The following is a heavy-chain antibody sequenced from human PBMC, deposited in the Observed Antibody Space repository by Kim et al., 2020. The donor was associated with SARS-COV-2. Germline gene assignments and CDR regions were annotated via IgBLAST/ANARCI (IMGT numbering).Heavy chain of an antibody. V-gene: IGHV4-59*01. D-gene: IGHD3-9*01. CDR3: AREQRRYFDWLTDY. Sequence: NPSLKSRVTISVDTSKNQFSLKLSSVTAADTAVYYCAREQRRYFDWLTDYWGQGTLVTVSS. J-gene: IGHJ4*02.